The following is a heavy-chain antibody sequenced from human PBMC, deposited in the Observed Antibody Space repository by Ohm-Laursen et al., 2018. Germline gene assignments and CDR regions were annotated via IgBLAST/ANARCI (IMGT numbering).Heavy chain of an antibody. CDR3: AKRIGGYGTFDY. CDR1: GGSISSASYY. D-gene: IGHD1-26*01. Sequence: SDTLSLTCTVSGGSISSASYYWGWIRQPPGKGLEWIGSMFYSGSTYYNPSLKSRVTISVDTSKNQFSLKLSSVTAADTAVYYCAKRIGGYGTFDYWGQGTLVTVSS. CDR2: MFYSGST. V-gene: IGHV4-39*07. J-gene: IGHJ4*02.